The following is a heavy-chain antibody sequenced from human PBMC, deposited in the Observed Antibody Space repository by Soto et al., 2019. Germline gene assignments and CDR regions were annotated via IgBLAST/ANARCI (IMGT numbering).Heavy chain of an antibody. CDR3: ARAPYGDPAWGGYYYYMDV. CDR2: IYSGGST. J-gene: IGHJ6*03. CDR1: GFTVSSNY. D-gene: IGHD4-17*01. Sequence: GGSLRLSCAASGFTVSSNYMSWVRQAPGKGLEWVSVIYSGGSTYYADSVKGRFTISRDNSKNTLYLQMNSLRAEDTAVYYCARAPYGDPAWGGYYYYMDVWGKGTTVTVSS. V-gene: IGHV3-66*01.